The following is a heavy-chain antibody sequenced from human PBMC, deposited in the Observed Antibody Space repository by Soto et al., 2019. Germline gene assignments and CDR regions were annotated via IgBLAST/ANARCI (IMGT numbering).Heavy chain of an antibody. V-gene: IGHV4-4*02. Sequence: SSQTLSLTCAVSAGSISRSNWWSWVRQPSGKGLEWIGEIYHSGSTNYNPSLKSRVTISVDKSKNQFSLKLSSVTAADTAVYYCARDVGVVPAASSYYYYYYGMDVWGQGTTVTVSS. CDR3: ARDVGVVPAASSYYYYYYGMDV. D-gene: IGHD2-2*01. CDR2: IYHSGST. CDR1: AGSISRSNW. J-gene: IGHJ6*02.